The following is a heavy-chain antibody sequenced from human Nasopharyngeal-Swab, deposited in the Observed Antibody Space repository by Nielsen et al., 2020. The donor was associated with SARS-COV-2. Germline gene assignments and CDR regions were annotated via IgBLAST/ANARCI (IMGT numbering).Heavy chain of an antibody. Sequence: GGSLRLSCAASGFTFDDYGMNWVRQAPGEGLEWVSSISSSSSYIYYADSVKGRFTISRDNAKNSLYLQMNSLRAEDTAVYYCARASGYDFGYYYGMDVWGQGTTVTVSS. V-gene: IGHV3-21*01. D-gene: IGHD5-12*01. CDR1: GFTFDDYG. J-gene: IGHJ6*02. CDR3: ARASGYDFGYYYGMDV. CDR2: ISSSSSYI.